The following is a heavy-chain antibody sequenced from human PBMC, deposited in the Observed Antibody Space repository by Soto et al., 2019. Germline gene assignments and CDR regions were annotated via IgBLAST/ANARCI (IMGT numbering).Heavy chain of an antibody. J-gene: IGHJ3*02. Sequence: QVQLQESGPGLVKPSETLSLTCTVSGGSISSYYWSWIRQPPGKGLEWIGYIYYSGSTNYNPSLKSRVTISVDTSKNQFPLKLSSVTAADTAVYYCARRESGGNSFDIWGQGTMVTVSS. CDR2: IYYSGST. CDR1: GGSISSYY. CDR3: ARRESGGNSFDI. D-gene: IGHD2-15*01. V-gene: IGHV4-59*01.